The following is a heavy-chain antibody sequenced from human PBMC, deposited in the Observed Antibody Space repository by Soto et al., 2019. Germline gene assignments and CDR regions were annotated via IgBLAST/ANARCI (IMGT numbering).Heavy chain of an antibody. CDR2: IYYSGST. CDR1: GGSISSSSYY. D-gene: IGHD2-2*01. J-gene: IGHJ4*02. Sequence: PSETLSLTCPVSGGSISSSSYYWGWIRQPPGKGLEWIGSIYYSGSTYYNPSLKSRVTISVDTSKNQFSLKLSSVTAADTAVYYCARRSNFDYWGQGTLVTVSS. CDR3: ARRSNFDY. V-gene: IGHV4-39*01.